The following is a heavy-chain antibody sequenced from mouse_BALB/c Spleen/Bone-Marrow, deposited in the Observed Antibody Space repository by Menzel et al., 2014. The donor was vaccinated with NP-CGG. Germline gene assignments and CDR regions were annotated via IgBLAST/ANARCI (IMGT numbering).Heavy chain of an antibody. CDR1: GYTFTSYW. CDR2: IYPGSGST. CDR3: TNHYFDY. Sequence: KQSGSELVRPGASVKLSCKASGYTFTSYWMHWVKQRPGQGLEWIGNIYPGSGSTNYDEKFKSKATLTVDTSSSTAYMQLSSLTSEDSAVYYCTNHYFDYWGQGTILTVSS. J-gene: IGHJ2*01. V-gene: IGHV1S22*01.